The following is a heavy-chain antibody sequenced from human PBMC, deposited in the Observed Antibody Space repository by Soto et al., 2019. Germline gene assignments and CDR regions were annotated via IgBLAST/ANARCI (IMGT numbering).Heavy chain of an antibody. CDR1: GYSFTSYW. CDR2: IYPGDSDT. D-gene: IGHD6-6*01. V-gene: IGHV5-51*01. CDR3: SKFKYSTSVRYLQH. Sequence: PGESLKISCKASGYSFTSYWIGWVRQMPGKGLEWMGMIYPGDSDTRYSPSFQGQVTISADKSISTAYLQWTSLKASDTAIYYCSKFKYSTSVRYLQHWGQGTPVTVSS. J-gene: IGHJ1*01.